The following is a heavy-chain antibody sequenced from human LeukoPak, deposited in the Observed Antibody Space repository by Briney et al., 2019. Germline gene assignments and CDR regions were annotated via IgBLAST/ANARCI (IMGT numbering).Heavy chain of an antibody. D-gene: IGHD3-9*01. CDR2: ISWNSGSI. V-gene: IGHV3-9*01. Sequence: PGGSLRLSCAASGFTFDDYAMHWVRQAPGKGLEWVSGISWNSGSIGYADSVKGRFTISRDNAKNSLYLQMNSLRAEDTALYYCAKDSYYDLLTGYYTLWGQGTLVTVSS. CDR1: GFTFDDYA. CDR3: AKDSYYDLLTGYYTL. J-gene: IGHJ4*02.